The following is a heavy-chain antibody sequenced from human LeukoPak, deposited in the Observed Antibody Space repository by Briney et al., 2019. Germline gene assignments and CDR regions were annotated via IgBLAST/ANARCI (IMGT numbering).Heavy chain of an antibody. CDR3: ARDPTYYYDSSGYHYFDY. CDR2: FDPEDGET. CDR1: GYTLTELS. Sequence: ASVKVSCKVSGYTLTELSMHWVRQAPGKGLEWMGGFDPEDGETIYAQKFQGRVTMTEDTSTDTAYMELRSLRSDDTAVYYCARDPTYYYDSSGYHYFDYWGQGTLVTVSS. D-gene: IGHD3-22*01. V-gene: IGHV1-24*01. J-gene: IGHJ4*02.